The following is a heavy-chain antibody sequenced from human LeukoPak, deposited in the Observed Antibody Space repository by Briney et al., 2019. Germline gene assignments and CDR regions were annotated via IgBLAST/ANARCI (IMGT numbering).Heavy chain of an antibody. CDR1: GFPFSSNW. CDR3: ARDLSPGSYYPLDAFDI. Sequence: PGGSLRLSCAASGFPFSSNWMHWVRQAPGKGLEWVAVIWYDGSNKYYADSVKGRFTISRDNSKNTLYLQMNSLRAEDTAVYYCARDLSPGSYYPLDAFDIWGQGTMVTVSS. V-gene: IGHV3-33*08. J-gene: IGHJ3*02. CDR2: IWYDGSNK. D-gene: IGHD1-26*01.